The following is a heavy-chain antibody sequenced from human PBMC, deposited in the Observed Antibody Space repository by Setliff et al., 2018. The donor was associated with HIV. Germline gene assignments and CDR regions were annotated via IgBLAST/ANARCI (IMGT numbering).Heavy chain of an antibody. V-gene: IGHV4-34*01. CDR1: SGSFSGYR. CDR2: IKNRGSK. J-gene: IGHJ5*01. CDR3: ARGDYYDSTGYEGLDS. Sequence: PSETLSLTCAVYSGSFSGYRCAWIRQPPGKGLGWIGEIKNRGSKTYHQYLRSSVTISVDTSKNQFSLTLNSVTAADTAVYYCARGDYYDSTGYEGLDSWGRGTLVTVSS. D-gene: IGHD3-22*01.